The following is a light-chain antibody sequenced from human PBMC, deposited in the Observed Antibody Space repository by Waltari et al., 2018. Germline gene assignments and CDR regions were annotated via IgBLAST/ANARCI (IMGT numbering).Light chain of an antibody. Sequence: EIVLTQSPATLSLSPGERATLSCRASQSVSRYLVWYQQNPGQAPRLLIYDASTRAPGLPARFSGSGSGTDYTLTISSLEAEDFAVYYCQQRVNWPITFGGGTKVEI. V-gene: IGKV3-11*01. CDR1: QSVSRY. CDR2: DAS. J-gene: IGKJ4*01. CDR3: QQRVNWPIT.